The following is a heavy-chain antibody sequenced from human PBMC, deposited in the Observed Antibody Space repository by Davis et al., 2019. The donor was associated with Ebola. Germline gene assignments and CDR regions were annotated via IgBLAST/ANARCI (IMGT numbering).Heavy chain of an antibody. Sequence: PGGSLRLSCAASGFTFSSYGMHWVRQAPGKGLEWVAVIWYDGSNKYYADSVKGRFTISRDNAKNSLYLQMNSLKTEDTAVYYCTTVVVGDPDGDYWGQGTLVTVSS. CDR3: TTVVVGDPDGDY. D-gene: IGHD4-23*01. V-gene: IGHV3-33*03. CDR2: IWYDGSNK. J-gene: IGHJ4*02. CDR1: GFTFSSYG.